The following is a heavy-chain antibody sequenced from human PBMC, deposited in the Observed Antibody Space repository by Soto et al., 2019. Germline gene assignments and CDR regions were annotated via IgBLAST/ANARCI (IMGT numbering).Heavy chain of an antibody. V-gene: IGHV5-51*01. J-gene: IGHJ4*02. CDR3: ARGSGYMVY. Sequence: PGESLKISCKGSGYSFTSHWIAWVRQMPGKGLEWMGVIYPSDSDTRYSPSFQGQVTMSADKSISTAYLQWSSLRASDTAMYYCARGSGYMVYWGQGTLVTVSS. D-gene: IGHD3-22*01. CDR2: IYPSDSDT. CDR1: GYSFTSHW.